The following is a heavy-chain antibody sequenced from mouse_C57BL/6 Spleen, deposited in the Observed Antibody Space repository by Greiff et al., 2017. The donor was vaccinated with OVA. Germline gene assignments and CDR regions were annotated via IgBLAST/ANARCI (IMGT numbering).Heavy chain of an antibody. J-gene: IGHJ3*01. CDR3: ERESYSNAEGWLAY. CDR1: GYTFTSYW. D-gene: IGHD2-5*01. Sequence: QVQLQQPGAELVRPGSSVKLSCKASGYTFTSYWMHWVKQRPIQGLEWIGNIDPSDSDTHYNQKFKDKATLTVDKSSSTAYLQLSSLTSEDSAVYDSERESYSNAEGWLAYWGQGTRVTVSA. CDR2: IDPSDSDT. V-gene: IGHV1-52*01.